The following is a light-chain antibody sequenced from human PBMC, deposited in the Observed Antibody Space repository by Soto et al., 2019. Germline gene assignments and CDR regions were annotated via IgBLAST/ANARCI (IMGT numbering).Light chain of an antibody. CDR3: QHYNNWPA. V-gene: IGKV3-15*01. J-gene: IGKJ1*01. Sequence: EIGMTQSPATLSVSPGERATLSCRAIQSVSSTLAWYQQKPGQAPRLLIYGASTRATGIPARFSGSGSGTEFTLTISSLQSEDFAVYYCQHYNNWPAFGQGTKVEIK. CDR1: QSVSST. CDR2: GAS.